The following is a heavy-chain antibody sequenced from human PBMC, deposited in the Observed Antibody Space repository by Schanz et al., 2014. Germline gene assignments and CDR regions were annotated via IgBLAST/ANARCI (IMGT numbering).Heavy chain of an antibody. CDR1: GFTFSSNS. V-gene: IGHV3-23*04. CDR3: AKGRFGELSAFDI. J-gene: IGHJ3*02. D-gene: IGHD3-10*01. Sequence: EVQLVESGGGLVQPGGSLRLSCAASGFTFSSNSMNWVRQAPGKGLEWVSAISGSGGSTYYADSVKGRFTISRDNSKNTLYLQMNSLRADDTAVYYCAKGRFGELSAFDIWGQGTMXTVSS. CDR2: ISGSGGST.